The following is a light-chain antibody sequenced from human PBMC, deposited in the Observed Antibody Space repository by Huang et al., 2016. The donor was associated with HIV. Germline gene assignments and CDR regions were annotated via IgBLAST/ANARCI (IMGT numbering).Light chain of an antibody. CDR2: AAS. J-gene: IGKJ4*01. Sequence: IQLTQSPSSLSASVGDRVTITCRARQGISSYLAWYQQKPGKAPKLRMYAASTLQSGVPSRFSGSGSGTDFTLTISSLQPEDSATYYCQQVKSYPLTFGGGTKVEIK. CDR3: QQVKSYPLT. V-gene: IGKV1-9*01. CDR1: QGISSY.